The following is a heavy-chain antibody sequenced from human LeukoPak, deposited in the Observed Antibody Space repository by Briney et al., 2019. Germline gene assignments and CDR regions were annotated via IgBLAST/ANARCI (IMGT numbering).Heavy chain of an antibody. Sequence: GGSLRLSCAASGFTFSSYAMSWVRQAPGKGLEWVSAISGSGGSTYYADSVKGRFTISRDNSKNTLYLQMNSLRAEDTAVYYCAKDRSQDYSGPFYYYYGMDVWGQGTTVTVSS. J-gene: IGHJ6*02. CDR1: GFTFSSYA. D-gene: IGHD4-11*01. V-gene: IGHV3-23*01. CDR2: ISGSGGST. CDR3: AKDRSQDYSGPFYYYYGMDV.